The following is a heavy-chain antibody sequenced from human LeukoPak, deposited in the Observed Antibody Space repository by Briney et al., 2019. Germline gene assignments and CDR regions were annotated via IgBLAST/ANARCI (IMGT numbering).Heavy chain of an antibody. CDR2: ISWDGGST. J-gene: IGHJ3*02. CDR1: GFTFDDYT. CDR3: AKDFGGNDAFDI. Sequence: GGSLRLSCAASGFTFDDYTMHWVRQAPGKGLEWVSLISWDGGSTYYADSVKGRFTISRDNSKNSLYLQMNSLRTEDTALYYCAKDFGGNDAFDIWGQGTMVTVSS. D-gene: IGHD4-23*01. V-gene: IGHV3-43*01.